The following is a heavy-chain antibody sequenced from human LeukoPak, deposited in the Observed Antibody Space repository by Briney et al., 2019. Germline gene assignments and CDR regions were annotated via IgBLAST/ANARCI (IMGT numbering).Heavy chain of an antibody. V-gene: IGHV3-72*01. J-gene: IGHJ4*02. Sequence: PGGSLRLSSAASGFTFSEHYMEWVRQAPGKGLEWVGRIRKKVNSYSTDYAASVKGRFTISRDDSKNSLYLQMSSLKIEDSAMYYCARGDDYGAHFDCWGQGTLVTVSS. D-gene: IGHD4-17*01. CDR3: ARGDDYGAHFDC. CDR1: GFTFSEHY. CDR2: IRKKVNSYST.